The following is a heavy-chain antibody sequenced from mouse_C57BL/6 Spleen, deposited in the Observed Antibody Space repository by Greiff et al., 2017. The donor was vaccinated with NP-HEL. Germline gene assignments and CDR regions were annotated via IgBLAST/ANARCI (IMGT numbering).Heavy chain of an antibody. Sequence: VQLQQSGPELVKPGASVKISCKASGYSFTGYYMNWVKQSPEKSLEWIGEINPSTGGTTYNQKFKAKATLTVDKSSSTAYMQLKSLTSEDSAVYYCARYGDYERDAMDYWGQGTSVTVSS. J-gene: IGHJ4*01. D-gene: IGHD2-4*01. V-gene: IGHV1-42*01. CDR3: ARYGDYERDAMDY. CDR1: GYSFTGYY. CDR2: INPSTGGT.